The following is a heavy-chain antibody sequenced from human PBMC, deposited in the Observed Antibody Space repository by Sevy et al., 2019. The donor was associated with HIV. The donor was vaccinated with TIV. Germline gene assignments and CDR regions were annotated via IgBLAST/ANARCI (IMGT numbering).Heavy chain of an antibody. Sequence: GESLKISCKGSGYSFTIYWIGWVRQMPGKSLEWMGIIYPGDSDTRYSPAFLGQVTISAEKSISTAYLQWSCLKASDTAMYYCAGLPTYKDDFDIWGQGTMVTVS. CDR3: AGLPTYKDDFDI. J-gene: IGHJ3*02. V-gene: IGHV5-51*01. CDR1: GYSFTIYW. CDR2: IYPGDSDT. D-gene: IGHD1-20*01.